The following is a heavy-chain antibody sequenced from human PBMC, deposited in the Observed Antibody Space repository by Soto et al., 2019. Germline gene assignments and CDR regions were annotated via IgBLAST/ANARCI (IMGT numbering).Heavy chain of an antibody. CDR3: ARESGAGDVDH. J-gene: IGHJ4*02. V-gene: IGHV4-31*03. CDR2: IADRGTA. Sequence: QVQLQVTDPGLVKPSQPLSLTCTVFGGSIRSVNSYWNWIRQYPGEGLEWIGHIADRGTAYFNPSLRRRVTISLDTSKNQFYLKLNSVTAADTAVYYCARESGAGDVDHRSQGTLVTVSS. CDR1: GGSIRSVNSY. D-gene: IGHD3-10*01.